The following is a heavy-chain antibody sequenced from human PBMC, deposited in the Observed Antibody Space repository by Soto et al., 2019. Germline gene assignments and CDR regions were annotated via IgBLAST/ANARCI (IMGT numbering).Heavy chain of an antibody. D-gene: IGHD3-22*01. CDR1: CGSISTYY. Sequence: PWETLSLTCTVSCGSISTYYWSWIRQPPGKGLEWIGYIYYSGSTNYNPSLKSRVTISVDTSKNQFSLKLSSVTAADTAVYYCARSYTYYYDSSGYYLDYWGQGTLVTVSS. CDR3: ARSYTYYYDSSGYYLDY. J-gene: IGHJ4*02. V-gene: IGHV4-59*01. CDR2: IYYSGST.